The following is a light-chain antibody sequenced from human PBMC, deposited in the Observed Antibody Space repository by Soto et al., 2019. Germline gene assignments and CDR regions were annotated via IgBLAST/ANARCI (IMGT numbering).Light chain of an antibody. CDR3: QQYGSSSWT. CDR2: GAS. V-gene: IGKV3-20*01. CDR1: QSISSSY. Sequence: EIVLTQSPGTLSLSPGKRATLSCRASQSISSSYLAWYQQRPGQAPRLLIYGASSRATGIPDRFSGSGSGTEFTLTISRLEPEDFEVYYCQQYGSSSWTVGKGTKVDIX. J-gene: IGKJ1*01.